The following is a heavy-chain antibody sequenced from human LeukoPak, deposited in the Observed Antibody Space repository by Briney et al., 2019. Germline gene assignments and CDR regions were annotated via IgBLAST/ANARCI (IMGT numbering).Heavy chain of an antibody. V-gene: IGHV4-59*01. Sequence: SETLSLTCTVSGASISDYSWSWIRQPPGKGLGWIGNLYYSGSANHNPSLKSRVTISSDTSKNQFSLKLTSVTAADTAVYYCARAGGIRTAALDLDYWGQGTLVTVSS. CDR2: LYYSGSA. CDR3: ARAGGIRTAALDLDY. CDR1: GASISDYS. J-gene: IGHJ4*02. D-gene: IGHD6-25*01.